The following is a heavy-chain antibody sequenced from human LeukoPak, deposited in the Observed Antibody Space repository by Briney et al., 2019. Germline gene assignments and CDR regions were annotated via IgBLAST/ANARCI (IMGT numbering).Heavy chain of an antibody. Sequence: HGESLKISCKGPGSSFTSYWIGWVRQMPGKGLEWMGIIYPGDSDTRYSPSFQGQVTISADKSISTAYLQWSSLKASDTAMYYCARRLGIRGYWFDPWGQGTLVTVSS. V-gene: IGHV5-51*01. CDR2: IYPGDSDT. CDR1: GSSFTSYW. CDR3: ARRLGIRGYWFDP. J-gene: IGHJ5*02. D-gene: IGHD7-27*01.